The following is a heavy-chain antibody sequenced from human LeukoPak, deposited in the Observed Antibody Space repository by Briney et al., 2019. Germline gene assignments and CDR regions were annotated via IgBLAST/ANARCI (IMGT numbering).Heavy chain of an antibody. CDR3: ARSGYYFDY. V-gene: IGHV3-48*03. J-gene: IGHJ4*02. D-gene: IGHD5-12*01. CDR2: ISSSGGTI. CDR1: GFTFSNYE. Sequence: GGSLRLSCVASGFTFSNYEMNWVRQAPGKGLEWVSYISSSGGTIYYADSVKGRFIISRDNAKNSLYLQMNSLRAEDTAVYYCARSGYYFDYWGQGTLVTVSS.